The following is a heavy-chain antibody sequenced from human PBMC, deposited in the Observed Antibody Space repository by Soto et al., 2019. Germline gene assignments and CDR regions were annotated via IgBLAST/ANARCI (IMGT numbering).Heavy chain of an antibody. CDR3: ARVGVRGVIIKGYYYYGMDV. CDR1: GFTFSNAW. J-gene: IGHJ6*02. V-gene: IGHV3-21*01. Sequence: GGSLRLSCAASGFTFSNAWINWVRQAPGKGLEWVSSISSSSSYIYYADSVKGRFTISRDNAKNSLYLQMNSLRAEDTAVYYCARVGVRGVIIKGYYYYGMDVWGQGTTVTVSS. CDR2: ISSSSSYI. D-gene: IGHD3-10*01.